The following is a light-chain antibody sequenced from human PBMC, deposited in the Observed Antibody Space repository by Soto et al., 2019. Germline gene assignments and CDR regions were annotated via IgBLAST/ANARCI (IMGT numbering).Light chain of an antibody. CDR2: DVS. V-gene: IGLV2-14*03. J-gene: IGLJ1*01. CDR3: SSFSNSDTPYV. Sequence: QSALAQPASVSGSPGQSITISCAGSSRDIGGYDFVSWYQQHPGEVPKLIIFDVSDRPSGVSDRFSGSKSGDTASLTISGLQVEDEADYYCSSFSNSDTPYVFGTGIKLTVL. CDR1: SRDIGGYDF.